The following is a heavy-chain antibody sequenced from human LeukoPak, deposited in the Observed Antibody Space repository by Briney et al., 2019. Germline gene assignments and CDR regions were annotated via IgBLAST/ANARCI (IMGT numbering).Heavy chain of an antibody. CDR1: GGSISSYY. V-gene: IGHV4-4*07. CDR3: ASTPERFGELLYFQH. Sequence: SETLSLTCTVSGGSISSYYWSWIRQPAGKGLEWIGRIYTSGSTNYNPSLKSRVTMSVDTSKNQFSLKLSSVTAADTAVYYCASTPERFGELLYFQHWGQGTLVTVSS. D-gene: IGHD3-10*01. J-gene: IGHJ1*01. CDR2: IYTSGST.